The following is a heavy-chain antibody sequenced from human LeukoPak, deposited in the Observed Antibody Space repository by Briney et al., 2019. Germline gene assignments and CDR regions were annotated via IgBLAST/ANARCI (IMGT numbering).Heavy chain of an antibody. D-gene: IGHD1-26*01. CDR3: GKNRYSGSLSPFDI. CDR1: KFAFSSYA. J-gene: IGHJ3*02. V-gene: IGHV3-23*01. CDR2: ISGGGGNT. Sequence: GGSLKLSCAASKFAFSSYAMSWVRQAPGKGLEWVSAISGGGGNTYYADSVKGRFTISRDNSKNTLYLQMNSLRAEDTAVYYCGKNRYSGSLSPFDIWGQGTMVTVSS.